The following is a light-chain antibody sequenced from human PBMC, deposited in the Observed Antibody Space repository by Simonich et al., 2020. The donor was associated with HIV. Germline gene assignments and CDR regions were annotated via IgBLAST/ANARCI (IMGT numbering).Light chain of an antibody. Sequence: EIVMTQSQATLSVSPGERATLSCRARQSISTNLAWYQQKPGQATRLLFYGASIRATGIPARFSGSGSGTDFTLTISNMESEDFAVYFCQQYNHWPPLTFGGGTKVEIK. CDR3: QQYNHWPPLT. V-gene: IGKV3-15*01. CDR2: GAS. CDR1: QSISTN. J-gene: IGKJ4*01.